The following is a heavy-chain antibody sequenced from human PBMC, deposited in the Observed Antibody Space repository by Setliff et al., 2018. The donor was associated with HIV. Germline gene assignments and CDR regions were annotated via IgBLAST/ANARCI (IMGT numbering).Heavy chain of an antibody. CDR2: IKQDGSKK. CDR3: ARFSGGSRRGFDP. J-gene: IGHJ5*02. D-gene: IGHD2-15*01. CDR1: GGSISSSGYY. Sequence: ETLSLTCTVSGGSISSSGYYWGWIRQAPGKGLEWVANIKQDGSKKYYVDSVKGRFTISRDNAKNSLYLQMNSLRAEDTAVYFCARFSGGSRRGFDPWGQGTLVTVS. V-gene: IGHV3-7*01.